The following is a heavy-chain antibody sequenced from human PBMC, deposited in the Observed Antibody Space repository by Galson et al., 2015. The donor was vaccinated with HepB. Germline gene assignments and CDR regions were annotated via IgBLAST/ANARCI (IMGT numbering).Heavy chain of an antibody. V-gene: IGHV3-43*01. D-gene: IGHD6-19*01. CDR3: AKAGGWLGDYKLYGMDI. Sequence: SLRLSCAASGFTFHDFTMHWVRQRPGKSLQWVSFITWDGDGTYYANSVKGRFAISRDNKRDSLFLQMNSLRSDDTALYYCAKAGGWLGDYKLYGMDIWGQGTTVTVSS. CDR1: GFTFHDFT. J-gene: IGHJ6*02. CDR2: ITWDGDGT.